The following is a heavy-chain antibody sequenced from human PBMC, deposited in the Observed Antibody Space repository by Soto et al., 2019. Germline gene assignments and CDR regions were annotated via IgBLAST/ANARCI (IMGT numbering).Heavy chain of an antibody. J-gene: IGHJ4*02. Sequence: GGSMRLSCAASGFSFSSYAMIWVRQAPGKGLEWVSAISGTGDSTYYADSVKGRFTISRDNSKNTLYLQINSLRAEDTAVYYCAKDRDSSGYYYRNYWGQGT. V-gene: IGHV3-23*01. CDR1: GFSFSSYA. CDR2: ISGTGDST. CDR3: AKDRDSSGYYYRNY. D-gene: IGHD3-22*01.